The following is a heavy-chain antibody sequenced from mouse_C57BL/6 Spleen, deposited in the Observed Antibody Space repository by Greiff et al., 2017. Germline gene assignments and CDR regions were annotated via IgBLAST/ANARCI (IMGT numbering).Heavy chain of an antibody. CDR3: ARNFNYGNSCGYVDY. CDR2: IWTGGGT. D-gene: IGHD2-1*01. Sequence: VQLMESGPGLVAPSQCLSITCTVSGFSLTSYAISWVRQPPGKGLEWLGVIWTGGGTNYNSALKSRLSISKNNSMSQVFLKMNSLQNDDTARYYGARNFNYGNSCGYVDYWGQGTTLTVSS. J-gene: IGHJ2*01. CDR1: GFSLTSYA. V-gene: IGHV2-9-1*01.